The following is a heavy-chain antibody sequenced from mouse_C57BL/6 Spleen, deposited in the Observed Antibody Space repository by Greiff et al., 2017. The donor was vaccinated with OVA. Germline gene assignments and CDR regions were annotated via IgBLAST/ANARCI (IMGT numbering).Heavy chain of an antibody. Sequence: QVQLKESGAELARPGASVKMSCKASGYTFTSYTMHWVKQRPGQGLEWIGYINPSSGYTKYNQKFKDKATLTADKSSSTAYMQLSSLTSEDSAVYYCARGGTIDYWGQGTTLTVSS. D-gene: IGHD2-13*01. J-gene: IGHJ2*01. CDR2: INPSSGYT. CDR3: ARGGTIDY. V-gene: IGHV1-4*01. CDR1: GYTFTSYT.